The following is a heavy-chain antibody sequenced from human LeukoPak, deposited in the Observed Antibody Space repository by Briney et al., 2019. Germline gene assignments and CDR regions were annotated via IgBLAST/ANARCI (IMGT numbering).Heavy chain of an antibody. CDR3: ARGDNDRTFDY. CDR1: GGSFSGYY. J-gene: IGHJ4*02. CDR2: INHSRST. D-gene: IGHD1-14*01. V-gene: IGHV4-34*01. Sequence: SETLSLTCAVYGGSFSGYYWSWIRQPPGKGLEWIGEINHSRSTNYNPSLKSRVTISIDTSKNQFSLKLSSVTAADTAVYYCARGDNDRTFDYWGQGTLVTVSS.